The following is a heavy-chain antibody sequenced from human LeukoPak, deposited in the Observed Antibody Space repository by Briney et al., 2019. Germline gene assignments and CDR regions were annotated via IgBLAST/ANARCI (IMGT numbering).Heavy chain of an antibody. CDR3: ATSTSGGDCYYFDY. J-gene: IGHJ4*02. CDR1: GYTFTSYD. CDR2: INPNSGGT. D-gene: IGHD2-21*02. V-gene: IGHV1-2*04. Sequence: ASVKVSCKASGYTFTSYDINWVRQATGQGLEWMGWINPNSGGTNYAQKFQGWVTMTRDTSISTAYMELSSLRSEDTAVYYCATSTSGGDCYYFDYWGQGTLVTVSS.